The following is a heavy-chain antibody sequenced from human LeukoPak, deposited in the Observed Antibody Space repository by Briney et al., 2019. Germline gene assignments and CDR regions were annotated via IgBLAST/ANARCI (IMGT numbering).Heavy chain of an antibody. CDR2: VDTSGST. Sequence: PSETLSLTCSVSMQSLTTYYWTWIRQPAGQGLEWIGRVDTSGSTNFNPSLGSRVTMSIDTSKNQFSLKLSSVTAADTAVYYCARDRATSVVTPAWFDPWGQGTLVTVSS. J-gene: IGHJ5*02. D-gene: IGHD4-23*01. V-gene: IGHV4-4*07. CDR1: MQSLTTYY. CDR3: ARDRATSVVTPAWFDP.